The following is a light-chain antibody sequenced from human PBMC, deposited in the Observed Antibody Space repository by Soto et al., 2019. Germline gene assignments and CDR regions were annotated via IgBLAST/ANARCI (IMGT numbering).Light chain of an antibody. CDR2: DAS. CDR1: QSIGST. J-gene: IGKJ4*01. CDR3: QHYKTWPLS. V-gene: IGKV3-15*01. Sequence: EIVMTQSPATLSVSPGERATLSCRASQSIGSTLAWYQQKPGQTPRLLIYDASTRATGIPARFSGIGSGTEFTLIISSLQSEDFAVYYCQHYKTWPLSFGGGTKEEI.